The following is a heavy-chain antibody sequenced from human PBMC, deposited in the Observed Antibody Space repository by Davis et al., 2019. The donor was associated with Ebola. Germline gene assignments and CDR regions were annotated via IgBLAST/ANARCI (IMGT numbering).Heavy chain of an antibody. CDR3: ARATIPSSGWSTGGFDY. V-gene: IGHV4-61*01. D-gene: IGHD6-19*01. Sequence: SETLSLTCTVSGGSVSSGSYYWSWIWQPPGKGLEWIGYIYYSGSTNYNPSLKSRVTISVDTSKNQFSLKLSSVTAADTAVYYCARATIPSSGWSTGGFDYWGQGTLVTVSS. CDR1: GGSVSSGSYY. J-gene: IGHJ4*02. CDR2: IYYSGST.